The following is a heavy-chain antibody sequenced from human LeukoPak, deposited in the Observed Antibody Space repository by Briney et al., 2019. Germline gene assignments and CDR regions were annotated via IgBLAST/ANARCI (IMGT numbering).Heavy chain of an antibody. Sequence: GGSLRLSCAASGFTVSNNYMSWVRQAPGKGLEWVSLIYAGGSTYYADSVKGRFTISRDNSKNTLYLQMNSVRAADTAVYYCARKAGGLVGTTGNDYWGQGTLVTVSS. CDR1: GFTVSNNY. V-gene: IGHV3-53*01. D-gene: IGHD1-26*01. J-gene: IGHJ4*02. CDR3: ARKAGGLVGTTGNDY. CDR2: IYAGGST.